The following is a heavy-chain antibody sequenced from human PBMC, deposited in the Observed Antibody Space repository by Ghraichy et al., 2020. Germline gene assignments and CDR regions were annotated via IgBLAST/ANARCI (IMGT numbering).Heavy chain of an antibody. CDR3: ARGWEHSPLFDY. CDR2: IYYSGGT. V-gene: IGHV4-59*08. Sequence: SETLSLTCTVSGGSISSYYWSWIRQPPGKGLEWIGYIYYSGGTNYNPSLKSRVTISVDTSKNQFSLKLSSVTAADTAVYYCARGWEHSPLFDYWGQGTLVTVSS. CDR1: GGSISSYY. D-gene: IGHD1-26*01. J-gene: IGHJ4*02.